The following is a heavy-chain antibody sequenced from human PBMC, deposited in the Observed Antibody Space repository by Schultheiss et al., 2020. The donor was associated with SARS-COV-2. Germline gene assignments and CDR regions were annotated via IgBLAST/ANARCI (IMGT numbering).Heavy chain of an antibody. J-gene: IGHJ6*02. CDR1: GFTFSSYS. D-gene: IGHD3-10*01. CDR2: ISSSSSYI. V-gene: IGHV3-21*01. CDR3: ARPMGRSYGMDV. Sequence: ESLKISCAASGFTFSSYSMNWVRQAPGKGLEWVSSISSSSSYIYYADSVKGRFTISRDNAKNSLYLQMNSLRAEDTAVYYCARPMGRSYGMDVWGQGTTVTVSS.